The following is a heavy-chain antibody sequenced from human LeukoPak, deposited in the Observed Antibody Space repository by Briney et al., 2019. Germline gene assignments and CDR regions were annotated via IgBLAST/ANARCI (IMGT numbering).Heavy chain of an antibody. CDR3: ARGWPRGRAAAGLYNWFDP. J-gene: IGHJ5*02. CDR2: IYHSGST. D-gene: IGHD6-13*01. CDR1: GGSISSGGYS. V-gene: IGHV4-30-2*01. Sequence: SETLSLTCAVSGGSISSGGYSWSRIRQPPGKGLEWIGYIYHSGSTYYNPSLKSRVTISVDRSKNQFSLKLSSVTAADTAVYYCARGWPRGRAAAGLYNWFDPWGQGTLVTVSS.